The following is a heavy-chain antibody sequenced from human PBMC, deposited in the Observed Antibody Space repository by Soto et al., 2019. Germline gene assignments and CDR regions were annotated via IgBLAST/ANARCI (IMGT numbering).Heavy chain of an antibody. CDR1: GGSISSSSYY. V-gene: IGHV4-39*01. J-gene: IGHJ6*03. D-gene: IGHD2-21*02. Sequence: SETLSLTCTVSGGSISSSSYYWGWIRQPPGKGLEWIGSIYYSGSTYYNPSLKSRVTISVDTSKNQFSLKLSSVTAADTAVYYCARHRVGIGKGVTNTYMDAGGKGTTLPISS. CDR3: ARHRVGIGKGVTNTYMDA. CDR2: IYYSGST.